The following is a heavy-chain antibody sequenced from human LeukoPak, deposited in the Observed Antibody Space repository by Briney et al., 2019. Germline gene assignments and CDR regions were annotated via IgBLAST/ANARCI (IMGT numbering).Heavy chain of an antibody. J-gene: IGHJ3*01. CDR3: ARGGSSQAVVP. CDR1: GGSISSGGYS. CDR2: IYHSGST. D-gene: IGHD6-13*01. V-gene: IGHV4-30-2*01. Sequence: SETLSLTCAVSGGSISSGGYSWSWIRQPPGKGLEWIGYIYHSGSTYYNPSLKSRVTISVDRSKNQFSLKLSSVTAADTAVYYCARGGSSQAVVPWGQGTMVTGSS.